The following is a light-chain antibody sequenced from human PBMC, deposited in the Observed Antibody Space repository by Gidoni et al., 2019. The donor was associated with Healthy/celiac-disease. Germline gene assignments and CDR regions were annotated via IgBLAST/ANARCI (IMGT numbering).Light chain of an antibody. CDR2: LGS. CDR3: MQALQTPFT. J-gene: IGKJ3*01. Sequence: DIVMTQSPLSLPVNPGEPAYISCRSSQSLLHSNGYNYLDWYLQKPGQSPQLLSYLGSTRASGVPDRFSGSGSGTDFTLKISRVEAEDVGVYYCMQALQTPFTFGPGTKVDIK. V-gene: IGKV2-28*01. CDR1: QSLLHSNGYNY.